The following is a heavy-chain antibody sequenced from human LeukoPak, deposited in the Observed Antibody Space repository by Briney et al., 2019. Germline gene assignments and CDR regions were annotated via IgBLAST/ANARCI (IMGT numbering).Heavy chain of an antibody. CDR2: ISGSGGST. D-gene: IGHD2-15*01. Sequence: GGSLRLSCAASGFTFSSYAMSWVRQAPGKGLEWVSAISGSGGSTYYADSVKGRFTISRDNSKNTLYLQMNSLRAEDTVVYYCAKEVVYETDYYYYYAMDVWGQGTTVTVSS. CDR3: AKEVVYETDYYYYYAMDV. CDR1: GFTFSSYA. J-gene: IGHJ6*02. V-gene: IGHV3-23*01.